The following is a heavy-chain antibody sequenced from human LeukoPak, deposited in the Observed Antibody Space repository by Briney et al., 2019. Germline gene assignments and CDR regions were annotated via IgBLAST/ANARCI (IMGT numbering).Heavy chain of an antibody. Sequence: SVTLTCKASGGTFSSYSMSWMRQAPGQGLEWMGGIIPIFGTANYAQKFQGRLTTTADESTSTAYMELSSLRSEDTAVYYCARGELQQPEGFDYWGQGTLVTVSS. J-gene: IGHJ4*02. D-gene: IGHD6-13*01. CDR3: ARGELQQPEGFDY. CDR2: IIPIFGTA. CDR1: GGTFSSYS. V-gene: IGHV1-69*13.